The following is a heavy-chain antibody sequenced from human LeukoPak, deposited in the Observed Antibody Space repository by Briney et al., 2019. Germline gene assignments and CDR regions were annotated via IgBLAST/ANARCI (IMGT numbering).Heavy chain of an antibody. V-gene: IGHV4-59*01. Sequence: SETLSLTCTVSGGSISSYYWSWIRQPPGKGLEWIGYIYYSGSTNYNPSPKSRVTISVDTSKNQFSLKLSSVTAADTAVYYCARGASYYYDSSGYYYLDWFDPWGQGTLVTVSS. D-gene: IGHD3-22*01. J-gene: IGHJ5*02. CDR3: ARGASYYYDSSGYYYLDWFDP. CDR1: GGSISSYY. CDR2: IYYSGST.